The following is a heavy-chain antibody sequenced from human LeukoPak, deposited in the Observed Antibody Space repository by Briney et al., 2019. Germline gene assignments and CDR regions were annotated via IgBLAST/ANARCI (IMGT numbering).Heavy chain of an antibody. CDR3: ARGIPDLGYCSGGSCPTYYWYFDL. J-gene: IGHJ2*01. CDR1: GYTFTSYD. CDR2: MNPNSGNT. D-gene: IGHD2-15*01. V-gene: IGHV1-8*01. Sequence: RASVKVSCKASGYTFTSYDINWVRQATGQGLEWMGWMNPNSGNTGYAQKFQGRVTMTGNTSISTAYMELSSLRSEDTAVYYCARGIPDLGYCSGGSCPTYYWYFDLWGRGTLVTVSS.